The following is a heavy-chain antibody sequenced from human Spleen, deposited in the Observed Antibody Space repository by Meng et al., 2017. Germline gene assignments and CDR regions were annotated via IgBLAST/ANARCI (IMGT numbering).Heavy chain of an antibody. Sequence: QLQLVQSGTEVKKSGASVKISFKASRYTVTGFYIHWVCRAPGQGLEWMGWINPNSGGTNYAQKFQGRVTMTRDTSISTAYMELSRLRSDDTAVYYCARDRPPGDYWGQGTLVTVSS. CDR3: ARDRPPGDY. V-gene: IGHV1-2*02. D-gene: IGHD3-10*01. J-gene: IGHJ4*02. CDR2: INPNSGGT. CDR1: RYTVTGFY.